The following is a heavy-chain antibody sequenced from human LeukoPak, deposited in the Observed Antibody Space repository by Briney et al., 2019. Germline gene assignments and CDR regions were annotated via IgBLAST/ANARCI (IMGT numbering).Heavy chain of an antibody. Sequence: ASVKVSCKASGYTFATYDINWVRQATGQGLEWMGWMNPNSGYTGYAQKFQGRVTITRDTSISTAYMELSGLRSEDTAVYYCARVAGSIDYWGQGTLVTVSS. D-gene: IGHD6-19*01. CDR1: GYTFATYD. V-gene: IGHV1-8*03. CDR3: ARVAGSIDY. J-gene: IGHJ4*02. CDR2: MNPNSGYT.